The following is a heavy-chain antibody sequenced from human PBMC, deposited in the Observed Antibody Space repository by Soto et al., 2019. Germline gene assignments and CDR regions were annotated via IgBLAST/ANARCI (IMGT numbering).Heavy chain of an antibody. V-gene: IGHV1-46*01. Sequence: QIQLVQSVAEVKWPGASVRISCEASGNTFTTYYLHWMRPAPGQGLEWLGGINPNTGSATYVHSFQDRLALTTDTSTNTVSMELRSLKFEDTAVYYCARTLGYVDSWAQGTLVTVSS. J-gene: IGHJ4*02. CDR3: ARTLGYVDS. CDR2: INPNTGSA. CDR1: GNTFTTYY.